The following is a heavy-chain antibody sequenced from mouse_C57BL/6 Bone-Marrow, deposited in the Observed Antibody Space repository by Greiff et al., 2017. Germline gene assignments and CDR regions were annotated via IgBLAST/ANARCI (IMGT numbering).Heavy chain of an antibody. CDR2: ILPGSGST. V-gene: IGHV1-9*01. CDR1: GYTFTGYW. CDR3: AREGLGAWFAY. J-gene: IGHJ3*01. Sequence: QVQLQQSGAELMKPGASVKLSCKATGYTFTGYWIEWVKQRPGHGLEWIGEILPGSGSTNYNEKFKGKATFTAAKSSTTAYMQLSSLTTEDSAIYYCAREGLGAWFAYWGQGTLVTVSA. D-gene: IGHD4-1*01.